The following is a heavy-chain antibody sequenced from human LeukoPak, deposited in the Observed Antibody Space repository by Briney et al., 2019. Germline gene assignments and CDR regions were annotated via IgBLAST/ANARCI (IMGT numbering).Heavy chain of an antibody. CDR1: GFTFSSYA. CDR2: ISGSGGST. Sequence: QSGGSLRLSCAASGFTFSSYAMSWVRQAPGKGLEWVSAISGSGGSTYYADSVKGRFTISRDDSKNTLYLQMNSLRAEDTALYYCAHDPNWEMDYWGQGVLVTVSS. V-gene: IGHV3-23*01. CDR3: AHDPNWEMDY. J-gene: IGHJ4*02. D-gene: IGHD7-27*01.